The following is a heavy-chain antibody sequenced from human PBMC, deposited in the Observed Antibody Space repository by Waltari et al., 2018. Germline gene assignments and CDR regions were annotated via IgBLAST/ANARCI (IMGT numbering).Heavy chain of an antibody. CDR1: GGSFSGYY. D-gene: IGHD3-10*01. CDR3: ARGKAVQVVTHIDP. V-gene: IGHV4-34*01. J-gene: IGHJ5*02. CDR2: INHSGST. Sequence: QVQLQQWGAGLLKPSETLSLTCAVYGGSFSGYYWSWIRQPPGKGMEWIGEINHSGSTNYNPSLKRRVTISVDTSKNQFSLKLSSVTAADTAVYYCARGKAVQVVTHIDPWGQGTLVTVSS.